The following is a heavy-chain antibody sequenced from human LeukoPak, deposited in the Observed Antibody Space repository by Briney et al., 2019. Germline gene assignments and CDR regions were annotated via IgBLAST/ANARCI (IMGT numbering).Heavy chain of an antibody. V-gene: IGHV4-34*01. J-gene: IGHJ5*02. D-gene: IGHD5-18*01. CDR3: ARGGIPLDTAMVTGWFDP. Sequence: SETLSFTCAVYGGSFSGYYWSWIRHPPGKGLEWIGEINHSGSTNYNPSLKSRVTISVDTSKNQFSLKLSSVTAADTAVYYCARGGIPLDTAMVTGWFDPWGQGTLVTVSS. CDR1: GGSFSGYY. CDR2: INHSGST.